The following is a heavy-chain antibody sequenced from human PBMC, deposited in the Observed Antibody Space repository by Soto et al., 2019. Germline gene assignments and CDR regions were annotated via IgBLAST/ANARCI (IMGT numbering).Heavy chain of an antibody. Sequence: SETLSLTCTVSGGSISSGNYYWSWIRQHPGKGLEWIGYIYYSGSTYYNPSLKSRVTISVDTSKNQFSLKLSSVTAADTAVYYCASSSGARYYDYWGQGTLVTVSS. J-gene: IGHJ4*02. CDR1: GGSISSGNYY. V-gene: IGHV4-31*03. CDR3: ASSSGARYYDY. D-gene: IGHD2-15*01. CDR2: IYYSGST.